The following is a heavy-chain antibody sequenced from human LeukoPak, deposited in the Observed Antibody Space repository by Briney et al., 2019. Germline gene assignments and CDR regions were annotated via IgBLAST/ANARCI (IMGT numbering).Heavy chain of an antibody. V-gene: IGHV1-18*01. Sequence: ASVKVSCKASGYNFRKYDMNWVRQAPGQGLEWMGWISAYNGNTNYAQKLQGRVTMTTDTSTSTAYMELRSLRSDDTAVYYCARDSGDYWGQGTLVTVSS. CDR2: ISAYNGNT. CDR3: ARDSGDY. CDR1: GYNFRKYD. D-gene: IGHD1-26*01. J-gene: IGHJ4*02.